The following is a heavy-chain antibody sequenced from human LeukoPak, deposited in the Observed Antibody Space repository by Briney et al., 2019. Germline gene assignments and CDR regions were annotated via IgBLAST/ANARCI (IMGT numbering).Heavy chain of an antibody. D-gene: IGHD1-26*01. J-gene: IGHJ4*02. V-gene: IGHV1-18*04. CDR3: ARVDSGRYYGHDY. CDR1: GYTFTGYY. Sequence: GASVKVSCKASGYTFTGYYVHWVRQAPGQGLEWMGWISVYNGNTNYAQKFQGRVTMTTDTSTSTAYMELRSLRSDDTAMYYCARVDSGRYYGHDYWGQGTLVTVTS. CDR2: ISVYNGNT.